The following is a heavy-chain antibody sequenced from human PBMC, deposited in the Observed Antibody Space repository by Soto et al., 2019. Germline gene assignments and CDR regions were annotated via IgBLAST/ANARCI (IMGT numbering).Heavy chain of an antibody. Sequence: EVQLVESGGGLVQPGGSLRLSCAASGFTFSDHYMDWVRQAPGKGLEWVGRIKNKANSYTTEYAAPVTGRFIISSDHSRTSAFPQMTRLKTDPTAVYHCTRVRLGSSRSAGSWGQGSLVTVSS. CDR2: IKNKANSYTT. J-gene: IGHJ1*01. CDR1: GFTFSDHY. V-gene: IGHV3-72*01. D-gene: IGHD6-19*01. CDR3: TRVRLGSSRSAGS.